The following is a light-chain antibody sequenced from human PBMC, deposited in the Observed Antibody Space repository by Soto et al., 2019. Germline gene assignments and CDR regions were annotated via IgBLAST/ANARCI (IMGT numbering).Light chain of an antibody. Sequence: EIVLTQSPGTLSLSPGERATLSCRASQSVSNNYLARYQQKPGQAPRRLLYGASSRATGIPDRLSGSGSGTDFTVTISRLEPEDFEVYYCQQYGNSAWTFGQGTKVDIK. V-gene: IGKV3-20*01. CDR1: QSVSNNY. CDR2: GAS. CDR3: QQYGNSAWT. J-gene: IGKJ1*01.